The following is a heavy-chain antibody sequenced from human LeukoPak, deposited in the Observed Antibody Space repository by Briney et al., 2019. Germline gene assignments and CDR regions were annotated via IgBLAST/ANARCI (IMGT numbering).Heavy chain of an antibody. D-gene: IGHD1-26*01. CDR1: GFTFSSYA. Sequence: GGSLRLSCAASGFTFSSYAMSWVRQAPGKELEWVSAISGSGGSTYYADSMKGRFTISRDNSKNTLYLQMNSLRAEDTAVYYCAGGPTMAAEYYFDYWGQGTLVTVSS. CDR2: ISGSGGST. J-gene: IGHJ4*02. CDR3: AGGPTMAAEYYFDY. V-gene: IGHV3-23*01.